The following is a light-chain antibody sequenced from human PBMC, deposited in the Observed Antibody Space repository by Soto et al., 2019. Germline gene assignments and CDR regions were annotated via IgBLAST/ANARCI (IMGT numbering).Light chain of an antibody. CDR3: QQCDNSPRT. CDR2: GTS. Sequence: EIVLTQSPGTLSLSPGERATLSCRASQSVNSNYLAWYQQKPGQSPMLLMYGTSSRATGIPDRFSGSGSGTDFTLTITRLEPEDFAVYYCQQCDNSPRTFGQGTKVEIK. J-gene: IGKJ1*01. V-gene: IGKV3-20*01. CDR1: QSVNSNY.